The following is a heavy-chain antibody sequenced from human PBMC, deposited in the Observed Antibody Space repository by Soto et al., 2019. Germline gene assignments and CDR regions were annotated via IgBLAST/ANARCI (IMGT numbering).Heavy chain of an antibody. CDR3: AATYYYDSSGYYLFDY. Sequence: SETLSLTCTVSGGSISSGCYYWSWIRQHPGKGLEWIGYIYYSGSTYYNPSLKSRVTISVDTSKNQFSLKLSSVTAADTAVYYCAATYYYDSSGYYLFDYWGQGTLVTVSS. J-gene: IGHJ4*02. D-gene: IGHD3-22*01. CDR1: GGSISSGCYY. CDR2: IYYSGST. V-gene: IGHV4-31*03.